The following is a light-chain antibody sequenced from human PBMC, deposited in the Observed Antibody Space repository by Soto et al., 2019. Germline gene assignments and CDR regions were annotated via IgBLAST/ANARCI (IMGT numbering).Light chain of an antibody. CDR1: SSDVGCYNL. V-gene: IGLV2-23*03. CDR3: CSYAGSSTFV. Sequence: SALTQPASVSGSPGQSITISCTGTSSDVGCYNLVSWYQQHPGKAPKLMIYEGSKRPSGVSNRFSGSKSGNTASLTISGLQAEDDADYYCCSYAGSSTFVFGGGTKLTVL. J-gene: IGLJ2*01. CDR2: EGS.